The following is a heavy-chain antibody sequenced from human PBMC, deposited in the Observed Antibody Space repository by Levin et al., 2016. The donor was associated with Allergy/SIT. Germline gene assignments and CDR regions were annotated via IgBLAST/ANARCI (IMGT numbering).Heavy chain of an antibody. CDR2: IIPIFGTA. CDR3: ARVREYYYDSSGQPFDY. D-gene: IGHD3-22*01. Sequence: WVRQAPGQGLEWMGGIIPIFGTANYAQKFQGRVTITADESTSTAYMELSSLRSEDTAVYYCARVREYYYDSSGQPFDYWGQGTLVTVSS. V-gene: IGHV1-69*01. J-gene: IGHJ4*02.